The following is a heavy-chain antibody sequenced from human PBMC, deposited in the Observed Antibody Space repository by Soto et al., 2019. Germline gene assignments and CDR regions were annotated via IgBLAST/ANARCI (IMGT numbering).Heavy chain of an antibody. J-gene: IGHJ4*02. CDR2: ITSVGYT. CDR3: AKDIIDYSTSYFDY. Sequence: EVQLLESGGGLVQPGGSLRLSCATSGFSFSNYAMSWVRQAPWKGLEWVAAITSVGYTYYVDSLKGRFTLARDNSTNTLYLQMNSLRAEDTAVSYCAKDIIDYSTSYFDYWGQGTLVTVSS. CDR1: GFSFSNYA. V-gene: IGHV3-23*01. D-gene: IGHD4-4*01.